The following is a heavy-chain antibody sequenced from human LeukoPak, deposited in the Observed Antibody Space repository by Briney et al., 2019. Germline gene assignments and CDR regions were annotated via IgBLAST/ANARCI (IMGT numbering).Heavy chain of an antibody. CDR2: ISSSGSTI. CDR3: ASPIAAAGLFDY. Sequence: PGGSLRLSCAASGFTFSSYEMNWVRQAPGKGLEWVSYISSSGSTIYYADSVKGRFTISRDNAKNSLCLQMNSLRAEDTAVYYCASPIAAAGLFDYWGQGTLVTVSS. D-gene: IGHD6-13*01. V-gene: IGHV3-48*03. CDR1: GFTFSSYE. J-gene: IGHJ4*02.